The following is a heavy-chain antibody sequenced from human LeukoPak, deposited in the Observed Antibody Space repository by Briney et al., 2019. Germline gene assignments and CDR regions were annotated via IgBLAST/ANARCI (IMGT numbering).Heavy chain of an antibody. Sequence: VASVKVSCKASGGTFSSYAISWVRQAPGQGLEWMGRIIPILGIANYAQKFQGRVTITADKSTSTAYMELSSLRSEDTAVYYCARGEPPYGSGSYYDQDYWGQGTLVTVSS. CDR2: IIPILGIA. CDR1: GGTFSSYA. J-gene: IGHJ4*02. V-gene: IGHV1-69*04. CDR3: ARGEPPYGSGSYYDQDY. D-gene: IGHD3-10*01.